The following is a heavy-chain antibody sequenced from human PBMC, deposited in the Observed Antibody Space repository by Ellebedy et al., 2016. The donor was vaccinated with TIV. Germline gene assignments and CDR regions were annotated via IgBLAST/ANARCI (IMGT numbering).Heavy chain of an antibody. D-gene: IGHD3-10*01. V-gene: IGHV4-59*01. CDR2: IYYSGST. CDR3: AAMVRGLYYFDY. Sequence: SETLSLXXTVSGGSISSYYWSWIRQPPGKGLEWIGYIYYSGSTNYNPSLKSRVTISVDTSKNQFSLKLSSVTAADTAVYYCAAMVRGLYYFDYWGQGTLVTVSS. J-gene: IGHJ4*02. CDR1: GGSISSYY.